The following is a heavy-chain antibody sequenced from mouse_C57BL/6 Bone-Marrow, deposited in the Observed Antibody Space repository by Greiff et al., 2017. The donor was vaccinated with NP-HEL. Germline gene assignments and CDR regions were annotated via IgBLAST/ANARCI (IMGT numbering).Heavy chain of an antibody. CDR3: ARQGGDY. J-gene: IGHJ2*01. D-gene: IGHD1-1*02. V-gene: IGHV5-12*01. Sequence: EVKVVESGGGLVQPGGSLKLSCAASGFTFSDYYMYWVRQTPEKRLEWVAYISNGGGSTYYPDTVKGRFTISRDNAKNTLYLQRSRLKSEDTAMYYCARQGGDYWGQGTTLTVSS. CDR2: ISNGGGST. CDR1: GFTFSDYY.